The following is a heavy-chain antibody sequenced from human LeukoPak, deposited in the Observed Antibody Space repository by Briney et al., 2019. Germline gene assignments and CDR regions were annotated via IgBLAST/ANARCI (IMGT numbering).Heavy chain of an antibody. V-gene: IGHV1-18*01. CDR3: ARDGDDILTAPSYYGMDV. CDR1: GYTFTSYG. CDR2: ISAYNGNT. D-gene: IGHD3-9*01. Sequence: ASVKVSCKTSGYTFTSYGINWVRQAPGQGLEWMGWISAYNGNTNYAQKLQGRVTMTTDTSTSTAYMELRSLRSNDTAVYYCARDGDDILTAPSYYGMDVWGQGTTVTVSS. J-gene: IGHJ6*02.